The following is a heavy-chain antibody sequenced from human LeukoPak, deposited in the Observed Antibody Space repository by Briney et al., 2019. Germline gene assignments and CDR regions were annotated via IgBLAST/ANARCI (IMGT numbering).Heavy chain of an antibody. V-gene: IGHV3-11*04. CDR2: ISNSGSTI. CDR1: GFMFSDYY. D-gene: IGHD4-17*01. Sequence: GGSLRLSCAASGFMFSDYYMTWLRQAPGKGLEWVSHISNSGSTIYYADSVKGRFTISRDNAKSSLYLQMNSLRVEDTAVYYCARAGATVTTFHYYYYMDVWGKGTTVTVSS. J-gene: IGHJ6*03. CDR3: ARAGATVTTFHYYYYMDV.